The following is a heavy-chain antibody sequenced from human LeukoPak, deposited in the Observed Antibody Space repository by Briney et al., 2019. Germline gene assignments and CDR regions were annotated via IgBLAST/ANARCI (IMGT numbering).Heavy chain of an antibody. CDR3: AKDLFGGARYYFDY. CDR1: GVNFDDYA. Sequence: PGRSLRLSCAASGVNFDDYAMHWVRQAPGKGLEWVSGISWNSGSIGYADSVKGRFTISRDNAKNSLYLQMNSLRAEDTALYYCAKDLFGGARYYFDYWGQGTLVTVSS. D-gene: IGHD3-16*01. CDR2: ISWNSGSI. V-gene: IGHV3-9*01. J-gene: IGHJ4*02.